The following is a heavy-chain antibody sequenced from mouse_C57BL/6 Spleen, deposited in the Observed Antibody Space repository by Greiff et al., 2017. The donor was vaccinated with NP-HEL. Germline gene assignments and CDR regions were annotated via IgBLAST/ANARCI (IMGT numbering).Heavy chain of an antibody. Sequence: VQLQQPGAELVKPGASVKLSCKASGYTFTSYWMHWVKQRPGQGLEWIGMIHPNSGCTKYNEKLKSKDTLTVDKSSSTSYIQLSSLTSEDSAVYYCALSSGTRYFVCWGQGTTLTVSS. J-gene: IGHJ2*01. V-gene: IGHV1-64*01. CDR2: IHPNSGCT. D-gene: IGHD3-1*01. CDR1: GYTFTSYW. CDR3: ALSSGTRYFVC.